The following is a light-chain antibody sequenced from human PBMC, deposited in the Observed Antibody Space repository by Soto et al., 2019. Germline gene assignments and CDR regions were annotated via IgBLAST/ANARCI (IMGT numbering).Light chain of an antibody. CDR1: QRVCIY. CDR3: NQSYSIPT. CDR2: ASS. V-gene: IGKV1-39*01. J-gene: IGKJ2*01. Sequence: DIQMTQAPSSLSASVGDRVTITCRTSQRVCIYVTWYQHEPAKAPILLLYASSSLQSGIPCRFSGSGSGKDFTLTIGRLEHEDFATYYCNQSYSIPTFGQGTKVDIK.